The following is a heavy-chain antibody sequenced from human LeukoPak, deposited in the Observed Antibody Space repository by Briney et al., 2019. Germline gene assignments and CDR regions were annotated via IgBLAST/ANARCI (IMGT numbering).Heavy chain of an antibody. CDR2: IYTSGST. J-gene: IGHJ5*02. V-gene: IGHV4-61*02. D-gene: IGHD2-2*01. CDR1: GGSISSGSYY. Sequence: PSETLSLTCTVSGGSISSGSYYWSWIRQPAGKGLEWIGRIYTSGSTNYNPSLKSRVTISVDTSKNQFSLKLSSVTAADTAVYYCAREGYCSSTSCKNWFDPWGQGTLVTVSS. CDR3: AREGYCSSTSCKNWFDP.